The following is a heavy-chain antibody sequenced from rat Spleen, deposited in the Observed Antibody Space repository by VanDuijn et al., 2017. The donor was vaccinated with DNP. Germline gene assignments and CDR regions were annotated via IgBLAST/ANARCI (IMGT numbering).Heavy chain of an antibody. J-gene: IGHJ2*01. D-gene: IGHD4-3*01. CDR2: IGSAAYAP. CDR1: GFTFSAYY. V-gene: IGHV5-22*01. CDR3: VRWNSGHFYY. Sequence: EVQLVESGGGLVQPGRSLKLSCAASGFTFSAYYMAWVRQPPAKGLEWVAYIGSAAYAPYYGDSVKGRFTISRDNAKSTLYLQMNSLRSEDMATYYGVRWNSGHFYYWGQGVMVTVSS.